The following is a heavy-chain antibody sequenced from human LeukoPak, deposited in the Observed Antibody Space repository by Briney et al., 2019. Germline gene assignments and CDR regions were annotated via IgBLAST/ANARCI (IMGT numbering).Heavy chain of an antibody. CDR2: IWYDGSNK. V-gene: IGHV3-33*06. J-gene: IGHJ4*02. CDR3: AKGSPADYYDDAGMSFDY. D-gene: IGHD3-22*01. Sequence: GGSLRLSCAACGFTFSSYGMHWVRQAPGKGLEWVAVIWYDGSNKYYVDSVKGRFTISRDNSKNTLYLQMNSLRAEDTAVYYCAKGSPADYYDDAGMSFDYWGQGTLVTVSS. CDR1: GFTFSSYG.